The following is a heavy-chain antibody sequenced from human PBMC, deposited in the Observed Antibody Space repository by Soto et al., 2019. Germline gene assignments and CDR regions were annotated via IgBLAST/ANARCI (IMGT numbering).Heavy chain of an antibody. Sequence: SETLSLTCTVSGCSISNDYYHWSWIRQPPGKGLEWIGNVHHSGNTFYNPSLKSRVTISIDKSKNQFSLNLNSVTAADTAVYYCARVVTDAFDIWGQGTMVTVSS. CDR2: VHHSGNT. V-gene: IGHV4-30-4*01. CDR1: GCSISNDYYH. CDR3: ARVVTDAFDI. D-gene: IGHD2-21*01. J-gene: IGHJ3*02.